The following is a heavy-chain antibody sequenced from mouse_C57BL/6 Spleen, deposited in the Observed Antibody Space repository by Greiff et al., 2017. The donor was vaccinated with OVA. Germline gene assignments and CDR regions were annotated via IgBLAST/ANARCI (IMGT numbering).Heavy chain of an antibody. CDR2: IYPGGGSN. Sequence: VQLQQSGAELVKPGDSVKMSCTASGYTFTSYWITWVKQRPGRGLEWIGDIYPGGGSNNYNEKFKNKATLTVDTSASTTYKHLSSLTSEDSAVYDCSRWALKRPYYFDYWGQGTTLTVSS. CDR1: GYTFTSYW. J-gene: IGHJ2*01. D-gene: IGHD1-3*01. V-gene: IGHV1-55*01. CDR3: SRWALKRPYYFDY.